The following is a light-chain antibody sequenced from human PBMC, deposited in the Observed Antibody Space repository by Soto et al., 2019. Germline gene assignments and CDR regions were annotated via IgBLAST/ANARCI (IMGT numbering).Light chain of an antibody. CDR3: HHFGSSRHT. Sequence: EIVLTQSPGTLSLSPGERATLSCKASQSVSSTYLAWYRHKPGQAPRLLIYGASSRAAGIPDRFSGSGSGTDFTLTIGRLEPEDFAVYYCHHFGSSRHTFGQGTKVDIK. J-gene: IGKJ2*01. V-gene: IGKV3-20*01. CDR1: QSVSSTY. CDR2: GAS.